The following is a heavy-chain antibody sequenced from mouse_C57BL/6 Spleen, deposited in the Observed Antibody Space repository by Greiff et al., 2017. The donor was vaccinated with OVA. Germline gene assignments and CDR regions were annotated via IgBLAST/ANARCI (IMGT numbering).Heavy chain of an antibody. Sequence: VKLQESGAELVRPGTSVKVSCKASGYAFTNYLIEWVKQRPGQGLEWIGVINPGSGGTNYNEKFKGKATLTADKSSSTAYMQLSSLTSEDSAVYFCARRHDGGGFDYWGQGTTLTVSS. J-gene: IGHJ2*01. CDR1: GYAFTNYL. D-gene: IGHD2-14*01. CDR3: ARRHDGGGFDY. CDR2: INPGSGGT. V-gene: IGHV1-54*01.